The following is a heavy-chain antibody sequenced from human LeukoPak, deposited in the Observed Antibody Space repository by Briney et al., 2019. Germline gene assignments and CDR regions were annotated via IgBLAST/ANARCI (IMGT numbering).Heavy chain of an antibody. J-gene: IGHJ5*02. CDR1: GFSFSSYA. D-gene: IGHD5-24*01. CDR2: ISGRGDGT. Sequence: GGSLRLSCAASGFSFSSYAMTWVRQAPGQGLEWVSGISGRGDGTYYADSVRGRFTLSRDNSKNTLYLQMNSMGAGDTAVYYCAKDRASPGFNVFDPWGQGTLVTVSS. V-gene: IGHV3-23*01. CDR3: AKDRASPGFNVFDP.